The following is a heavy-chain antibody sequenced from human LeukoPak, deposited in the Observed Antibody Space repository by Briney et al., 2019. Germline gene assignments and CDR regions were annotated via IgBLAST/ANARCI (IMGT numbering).Heavy chain of an antibody. D-gene: IGHD2-2*01. CDR3: ARFVVPAAKSHQYSGWFDP. J-gene: IGHJ5*02. CDR2: INPNSGGT. CDR1: GYTFTGYY. Sequence: ASVKVSCKASGYTFTGYYMHWVRQAPGQGLEWMGWINPNSGGTNYAQKFQGRVTMTRDTSISTAYMELSRLRSDDTAVYYCARFVVPAAKSHQYSGWFDPWGQGTLVTVSS. V-gene: IGHV1-2*02.